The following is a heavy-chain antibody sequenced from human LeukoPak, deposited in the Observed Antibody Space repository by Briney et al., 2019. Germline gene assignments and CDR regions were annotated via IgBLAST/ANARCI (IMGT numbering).Heavy chain of an antibody. Sequence: ASVKVSCKASGYTFTNYGISWVRQAPGQGLEWLGLINPTGTSRLYARKFQGRVTMTRDMSTTTDYLELSSLISEDTAVYYCARDNSVGDIAWWFDPWGQGTLVTVSS. V-gene: IGHV1-46*01. CDR1: GYTFTNYG. D-gene: IGHD3-16*02. CDR2: INPTGTSR. CDR3: ARDNSVGDIAWWFDP. J-gene: IGHJ5*02.